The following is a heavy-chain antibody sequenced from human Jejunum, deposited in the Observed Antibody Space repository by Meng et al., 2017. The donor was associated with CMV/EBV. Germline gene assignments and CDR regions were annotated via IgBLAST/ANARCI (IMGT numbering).Heavy chain of an antibody. CDR3: ALFTRSWFDP. J-gene: IGHJ5*02. CDR1: GFSLSTSEVG. D-gene: IGHD2-2*01. V-gene: IGHV2-5*02. CDR2: IYWDDDK. Sequence: QFPLKQPGPTLVKPTQTLTLTCTFSGFSLSTSEVGLGWIRQHPGKALEWLAVIYWDDDKRYSPSLKSRLTITKDTSKNQVVLTLTNMDPVDTATYYCALFTRSWFDPWGQGTLVTVSS.